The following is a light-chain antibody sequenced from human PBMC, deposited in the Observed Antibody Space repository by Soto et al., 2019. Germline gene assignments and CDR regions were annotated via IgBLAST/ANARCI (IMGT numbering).Light chain of an antibody. Sequence: EIVLTQSPGTLSLSPGERATLSCRASQSVSSSFLAWYQQKPGQAPRLLIYGASSRATGIPDRFSGSGSGTVFTLTITGLDPEDFAVYYCQQYCSSPWTFGQGTKVEIK. CDR1: QSVSSSF. CDR2: GAS. J-gene: IGKJ1*01. CDR3: QQYCSSPWT. V-gene: IGKV3-20*01.